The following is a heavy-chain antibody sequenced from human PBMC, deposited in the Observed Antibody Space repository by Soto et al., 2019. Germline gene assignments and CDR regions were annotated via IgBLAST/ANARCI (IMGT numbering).Heavy chain of an antibody. CDR1: GGSISSSSYY. D-gene: IGHD3-9*01. J-gene: IGHJ4*02. Sequence: QLQLQESGPGLVKPSETLSLTCTVSGGSISSSSYYWGWIRQPPGKGLEWIGSIYYSGSTYYNPSLKRRATISVDTSKNQFSLKLTSVTAADTAVYYCARRSVLRYFDAWGQGTLVTVSS. CDR2: IYYSGST. CDR3: ARRSVLRYFDA. V-gene: IGHV4-39*01.